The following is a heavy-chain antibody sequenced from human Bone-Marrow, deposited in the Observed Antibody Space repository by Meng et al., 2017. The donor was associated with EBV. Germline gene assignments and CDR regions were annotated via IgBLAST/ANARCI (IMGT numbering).Heavy chain of an antibody. CDR3: ARESGRGYTPDF. D-gene: IGHD3-10*01. Sequence: QGMVGQSGAGVKRRGSSVKVSCKASGGAFSNSAISWVRHAPGQGLEWMGGFIPILGTPNYAQKYQDRVTITADESTSTAYMELSGLRSEDTAVYYCARESGRGYTPDFWGQGTLVTVSS. CDR2: FIPILGTP. J-gene: IGHJ4*02. V-gene: IGHV1-69*01. CDR1: GGAFSNSA.